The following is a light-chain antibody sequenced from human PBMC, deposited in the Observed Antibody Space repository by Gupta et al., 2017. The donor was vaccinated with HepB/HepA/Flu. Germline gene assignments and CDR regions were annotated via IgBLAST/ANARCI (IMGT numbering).Light chain of an antibody. Sequence: DIMMTQSPLSLPVIPGESASISCRSSQSLLRNGNNFLDWYVQKPGQSPQLLIYLGSNRASGVPDRCSGSESGTDFTLKIHRVEAGDVGIYCCMQGLQSPRTFGQGTRLEI. V-gene: IGKV2-28*01. CDR2: LGS. J-gene: IGKJ5*01. CDR1: QSLLRNGNNF. CDR3: MQGLQSPRT.